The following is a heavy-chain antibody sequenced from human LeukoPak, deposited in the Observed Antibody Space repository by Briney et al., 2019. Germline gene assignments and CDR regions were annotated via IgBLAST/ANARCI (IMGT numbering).Heavy chain of an antibody. J-gene: IGHJ5*02. V-gene: IGHV4-4*07. Sequence: TPSETLSLTCTVSGGSISSYYWSWIRQPAGKGLEWIGRIYTSGSTNYNPSLKSRVTMSVDTSKNQFSLKLSSVTAADTAVYYCARELYGDYRWAHWPHTVHFDPWGQGTLVTVSS. CDR3: ARELYGDYRWAHWPHTVHFDP. D-gene: IGHD4-17*01. CDR2: IYTSGST. CDR1: GGSISSYY.